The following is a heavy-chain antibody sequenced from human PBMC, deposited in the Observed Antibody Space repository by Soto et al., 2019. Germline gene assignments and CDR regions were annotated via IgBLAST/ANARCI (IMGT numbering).Heavy chain of an antibody. CDR2: IYYSGST. CDR1: GGSISSGGYY. J-gene: IGHJ6*02. V-gene: IGHV4-30-4*01. Sequence: SETLSLTCTVSGGSISSGGYYWSWIRQPPGKGLEWIGYIYYSGSTYYNPSLKSRVTISVDTSKNQFSLKLSSVTAADTAVYYCARGRGIHKQSYYYYGMDVWGQGTTVTVSS. CDR3: ARGRGIHKQSYYYYGMDV. D-gene: IGHD1-20*01.